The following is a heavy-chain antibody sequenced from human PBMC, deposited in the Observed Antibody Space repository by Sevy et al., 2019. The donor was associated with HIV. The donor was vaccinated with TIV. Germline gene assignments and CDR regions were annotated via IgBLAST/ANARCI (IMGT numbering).Heavy chain of an antibody. V-gene: IGHV3-7*04. CDR3: ARGNSGSFDY. J-gene: IGHJ4*02. D-gene: IGHD3-22*01. CDR2: IKQDESEK. CDR1: GFSFSTCW. Sequence: GGSLRLSCAASGFSFSTCWMHWVRQAPGKGLEWVANIKQDESEKYYVASVKGRFTISRENAKNSVYLQMNSLRPEDTAIYYCARGNSGSFDYWGQGTLVTVSS.